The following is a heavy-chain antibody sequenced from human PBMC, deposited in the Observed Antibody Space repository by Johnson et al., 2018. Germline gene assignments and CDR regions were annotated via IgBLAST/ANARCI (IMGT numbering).Heavy chain of an antibody. V-gene: IGHV3-30*18. D-gene: IGHD2-2*01. CDR1: GFTFSSYG. CDR3: AKGRYCSSTSCYGNYYYYYMDV. Sequence: QVQLVQSGGGVVQPGRSLRLSCAASGFTFSSYGMHWVRQAPGKGLEWVAVISYDGSNKYYADSVKGRFTISRDNSKNTLYLQMNSLRAEDTAVYYCAKGRYCSSTSCYGNYYYYYMDVWGEGTTVTVSS. CDR2: ISYDGSNK. J-gene: IGHJ6*03.